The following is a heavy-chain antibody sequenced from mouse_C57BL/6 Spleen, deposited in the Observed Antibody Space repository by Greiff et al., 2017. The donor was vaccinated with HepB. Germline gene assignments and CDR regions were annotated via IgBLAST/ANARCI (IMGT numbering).Heavy chain of an antibody. D-gene: IGHD2-4*01. CDR1: GYSITSGYY. V-gene: IGHV3-6*01. Sequence: VQLKESGPGLVKPSQSLSLTCSVTGYSITSGYYWNWIRQFPGNKLEWMGYISYDGSNNYNPSLKNRISITRDTSKNQFFLKLNSVTTEDTATYYCAKRGIYDYSFAYWGQGTLVTVSA. CDR3: AKRGIYDYSFAY. CDR2: ISYDGSN. J-gene: IGHJ3*01.